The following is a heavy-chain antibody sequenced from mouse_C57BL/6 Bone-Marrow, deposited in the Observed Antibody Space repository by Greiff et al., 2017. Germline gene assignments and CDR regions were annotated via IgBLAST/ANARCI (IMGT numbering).Heavy chain of an antibody. D-gene: IGHD2-1*01. CDR2: ISSGGSYT. CDR3: ATMVTTNAMDY. Sequence: EVNVVESGGDLVKPGGSLKLSCAASGFTFSSYGMSWVRQTPDKRLEWVATISSGGSYTYYPDSVKGRFTISRDNAKNTLYLQMSSLKSEDTAMYYCATMVTTNAMDYWGQGTSVTVSS. J-gene: IGHJ4*01. CDR1: GFTFSSYG. V-gene: IGHV5-6*01.